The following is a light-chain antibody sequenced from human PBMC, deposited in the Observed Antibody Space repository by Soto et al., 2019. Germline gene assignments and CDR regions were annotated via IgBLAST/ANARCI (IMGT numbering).Light chain of an antibody. CDR1: SSDVGGYNF. Sequence: QPVLTQPPSASGSPGQSVTISCTGTSSDVGGYNFVSWYQQHPGKAPKLVIYAVSARPSGVPDRFSGSKSGNTASLTVSGLQAEDEGDYYCTSYAGSNNVIFGGGTKVTVL. J-gene: IGLJ2*01. V-gene: IGLV2-8*01. CDR3: TSYAGSNNVI. CDR2: AVS.